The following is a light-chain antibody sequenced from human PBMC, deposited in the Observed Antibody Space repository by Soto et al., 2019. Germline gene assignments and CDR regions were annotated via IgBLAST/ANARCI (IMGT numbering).Light chain of an antibody. CDR2: EVS. V-gene: IGLV2-14*01. J-gene: IGLJ1*01. CDR1: NSDISDYNY. CDR3: SSYTTSSTLYV. Sequence: QSALTQPASVSGSPGQSITISCTGTNSDISDYNYVSWYQQHPGKAPKLIIYEVSNRPSGVSTRFSGSKSGNTASLTISGLQSEAEADYYCSSYTTSSTLYVFGAGTKVTVL.